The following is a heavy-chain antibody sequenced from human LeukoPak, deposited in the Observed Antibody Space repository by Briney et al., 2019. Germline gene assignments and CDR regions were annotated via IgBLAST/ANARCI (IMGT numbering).Heavy chain of an antibody. D-gene: IGHD3-22*01. V-gene: IGHV1-2*02. J-gene: IGHJ1*01. CDR2: INPGSGVT. Sequence: ASVKLSCTASGYPFSYYYIQWVRQVRGQGLEWMGWINPGSGVTNYAQQFQGRVTMTRDTSLSTVYMNLIRLTSADAAVYYCARGWRSHNDTRGFYHQWGQGILSAVSS. CDR3: ARGWRSHNDTRGFYHQ. CDR1: GYPFSYYY.